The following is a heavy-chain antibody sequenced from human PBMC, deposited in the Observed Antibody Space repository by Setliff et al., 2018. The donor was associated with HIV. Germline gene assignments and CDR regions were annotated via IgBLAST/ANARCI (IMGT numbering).Heavy chain of an antibody. V-gene: IGHV4-34*01. Sequence: SATLSLTCAVYGGSFSGYYWGWIRQPPGKGLEWIGEINHSRSTNYNPSLKSRVTISVATYKNQFSLKLSSVTAADTAVYYCARDSGQSFPTAFDIWGQGTMVTV. D-gene: IGHD1-26*01. J-gene: IGHJ3*02. CDR2: INHSRST. CDR1: GGSFSGYY. CDR3: ARDSGQSFPTAFDI.